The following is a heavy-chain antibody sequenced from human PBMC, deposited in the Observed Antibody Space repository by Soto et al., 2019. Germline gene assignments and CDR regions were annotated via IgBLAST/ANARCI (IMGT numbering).Heavy chain of an antibody. Sequence: GGSLRLSCAASGFTFSSYGMHWARQAPGKGLEWVAVIWYDGSNKYYADSVKGRFTISRDNSKNTLYLQMNSLRAEDTAVYYCARDRGATYYFDYWGQGTLVTVSS. CDR3: ARDRGATYYFDY. J-gene: IGHJ4*02. CDR2: IWYDGSNK. V-gene: IGHV3-33*01. CDR1: GFTFSSYG. D-gene: IGHD1-26*01.